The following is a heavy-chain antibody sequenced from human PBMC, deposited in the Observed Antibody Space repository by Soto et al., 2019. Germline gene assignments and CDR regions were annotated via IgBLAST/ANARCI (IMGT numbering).Heavy chain of an antibody. V-gene: IGHV1-3*01. D-gene: IGHD2-21*01. CDR1: GYTFTSYA. J-gene: IGHJ4*02. Sequence: ASVKVSCKASGYTFTSYATHWVRQAPGQRLEWMGWINAGNGNTKYSQKFQGRVTITRDTSASTAYMELSSLRSEDTAIYYCARSEINYSRFDSWGQGTLVTVSS. CDR3: ARSEINYSRFDS. CDR2: INAGNGNT.